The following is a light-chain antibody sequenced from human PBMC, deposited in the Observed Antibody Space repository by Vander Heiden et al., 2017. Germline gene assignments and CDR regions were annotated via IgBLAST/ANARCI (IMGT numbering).Light chain of an antibody. Sequence: SYELTQPPSLSVFPGQTASITCSGDKLGDKHACWYQQKPGQSPVLVIYQDWKRPSGIPERFSGSNSGNTATLTISETEAMDEADYYCQAWDSSTVVFGGGTELTVL. V-gene: IGLV3-1*01. CDR1: KLGDKH. CDR2: QDW. J-gene: IGLJ2*01. CDR3: QAWDSSTVV.